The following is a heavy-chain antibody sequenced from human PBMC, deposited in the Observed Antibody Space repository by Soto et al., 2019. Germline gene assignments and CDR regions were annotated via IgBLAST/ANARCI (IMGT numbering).Heavy chain of an antibody. J-gene: IGHJ6*02. CDR2: ISSSGYI. D-gene: IGHD2-15*01. CDR1: GFNFNSYT. V-gene: IGHV3-21*01. CDR3: ARDCSGGTCYTGLDV. Sequence: RRLSCAASGFNFNSYTINWVRQAPGKRLEWLSSISSSGYIFSTDSVRGRFTISRDNAKNSVYLQINSLRAEDTAVYFCARDCSGGTCYTGLDVWGQGTTVTVSS.